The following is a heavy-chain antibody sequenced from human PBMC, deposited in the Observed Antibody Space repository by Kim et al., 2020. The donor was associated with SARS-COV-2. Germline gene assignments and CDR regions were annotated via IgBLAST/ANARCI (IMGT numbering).Heavy chain of an antibody. CDR3: ARANSVPAATFVY. V-gene: IGHV3-21*01. D-gene: IGHD2-2*01. CDR2: ISSSSSYI. CDR1: GFTFSSYS. Sequence: GGSLRLSCAASGFTFSSYSMNWVRQAPGKGLEWVSSISSSSSYIYYTDSVKGRFTISRDNAKNSLYLQMNSLRAEDTAVYYCARANSVPAATFVYWGQGTLVTVSS. J-gene: IGHJ4*02.